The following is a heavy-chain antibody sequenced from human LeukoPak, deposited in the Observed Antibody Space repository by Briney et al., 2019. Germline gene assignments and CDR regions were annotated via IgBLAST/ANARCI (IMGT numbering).Heavy chain of an antibody. CDR1: GGSISNTDSY. CDR3: ARPSRGSGFNYGYSGYFDY. CDR2: ITYSGST. V-gene: IGHV4-39*01. Sequence: PSETLSLTCTVSGGSISNTDSYWGWVRQPPGKGLEWIGSITYSGSTYYNPSLRSRVTISIDTSKNQFSLKLTSVTAAGTAVYYCARPSRGSGFNYGYSGYFDYWGQGTLVTVSS. J-gene: IGHJ4*02. D-gene: IGHD5-18*01.